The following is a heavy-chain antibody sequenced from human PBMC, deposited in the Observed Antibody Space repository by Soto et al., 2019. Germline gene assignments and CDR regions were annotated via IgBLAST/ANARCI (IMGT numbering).Heavy chain of an antibody. J-gene: IGHJ6*03. CDR2: INHSGST. D-gene: IGHD3-9*01. CDR1: GGSFSGYY. Sequence: SETLSLTCAVYGGSFSGYYWSWIRQPPGKGLEWIGEINHSGSTNYNPSLKSRVTISVDTSKNQFSLKLSSVTAADTAVYYCARVIKSINYMDVWGKGTTVTVSS. CDR3: ARVIKSINYMDV. V-gene: IGHV4-34*01.